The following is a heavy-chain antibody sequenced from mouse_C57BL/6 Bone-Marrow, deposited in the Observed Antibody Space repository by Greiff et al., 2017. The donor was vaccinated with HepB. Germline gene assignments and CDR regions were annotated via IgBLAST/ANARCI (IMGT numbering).Heavy chain of an antibody. D-gene: IGHD2-1*01. Sequence: EVQLQQSGAELVKPGASVKLSCTASGFNIKDYYMHWVKQRTEQGLEWIGRIDPEDGETKYATKFQGKATITADTSSNTAYLQLSSLTSEDTAVYYCALIYYGNYDAYWGQGTLVTVSA. CDR3: ALIYYGNYDAY. CDR1: GFNIKDYY. CDR2: IDPEDGET. J-gene: IGHJ3*01. V-gene: IGHV14-2*01.